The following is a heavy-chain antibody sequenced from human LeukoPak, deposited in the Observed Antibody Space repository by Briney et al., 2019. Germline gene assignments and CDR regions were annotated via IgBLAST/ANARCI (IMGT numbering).Heavy chain of an antibody. Sequence: ASVKVSCKASGYTFIAYYMQWVRQAAGQRLEWMGWINPTSGTTNYAQKFQGRVTMTRDTSISTAYMELSSLRSDDTAVYYCARGSPSYAQWHFDLWGRGTLVTVSS. CDR1: GYTFIAYY. V-gene: IGHV1-2*02. D-gene: IGHD2/OR15-2a*01. CDR2: INPTSGTT. CDR3: ARGSPSYAQWHFDL. J-gene: IGHJ2*01.